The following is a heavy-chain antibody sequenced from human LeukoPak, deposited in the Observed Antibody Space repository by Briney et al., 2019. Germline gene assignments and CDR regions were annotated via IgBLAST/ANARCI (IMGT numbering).Heavy chain of an antibody. D-gene: IGHD1-7*01. V-gene: IGHV3-7*01. CDR1: GFTFNTYW. CDR2: IKEDGSEK. J-gene: IGHJ4*02. CDR3: ARGGTRGSADY. Sequence: GGSLRLSCAASGFTFNTYWMSWVRQAPGKGLEWVANIKEDGSEKYYVDSVKGRFTISRDNAKIPLYLQMNSLRAEDTAVYYCARGGTRGSADYWGQGTLVTVSS.